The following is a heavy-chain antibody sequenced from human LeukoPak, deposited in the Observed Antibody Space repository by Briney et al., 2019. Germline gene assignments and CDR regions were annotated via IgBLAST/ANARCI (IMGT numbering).Heavy chain of an antibody. CDR2: IYTSGST. V-gene: IGHV4-61*02. D-gene: IGHD1-7*01. CDR1: GGSISSGSYY. CDR3: ARLTGTTSGFDP. Sequence: PSQTLSLTCTVSGGSISSGSYYWSWIRQPAGKGLEWIGRIYTSGSTNYNPSLKSRVTISVDTSKNQFSLKLSSVTAADTAVYYCARLTGTTSGFDPWGQGTLVTVSS. J-gene: IGHJ5*02.